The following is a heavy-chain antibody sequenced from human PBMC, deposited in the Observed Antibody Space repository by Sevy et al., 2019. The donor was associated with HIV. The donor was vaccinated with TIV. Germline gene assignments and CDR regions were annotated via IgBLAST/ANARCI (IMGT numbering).Heavy chain of an antibody. V-gene: IGHV3-30*18. CDR3: AKIGWFGELTHYYYGMDV. CDR1: GFTFRSYG. D-gene: IGHD3-10*01. J-gene: IGHJ6*02. Sequence: GGYLRLSCAASGFTFRSYGMHWVRQAPGKGLDWVAVISYDGSGESYAGTVKGRFTISRDNSKNTLYLQMNSLRPEDTAVYYCAKIGWFGELTHYYYGMDVWGQGTTVTVSS. CDR2: ISYDGSGE.